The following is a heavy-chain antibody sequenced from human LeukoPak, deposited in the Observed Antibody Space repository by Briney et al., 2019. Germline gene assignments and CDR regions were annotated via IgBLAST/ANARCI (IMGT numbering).Heavy chain of an antibody. CDR2: IYYSGST. J-gene: IGHJ4*02. CDR3: ARKFSPYYDYVWGSYFFRFDY. D-gene: IGHD3-16*01. CDR1: GGSISSSSYY. V-gene: IGHV4-39*07. Sequence: SETLSLTCTVSGGSISSSSYYWGWIRQPPGKGLEWIGSIYYSGSTYYNPSLKSRVTISVDTSKNQFSLKLSSVTAADTAVYYCARKFSPYYDYVWGSYFFRFDYWGQGTLVTVSS.